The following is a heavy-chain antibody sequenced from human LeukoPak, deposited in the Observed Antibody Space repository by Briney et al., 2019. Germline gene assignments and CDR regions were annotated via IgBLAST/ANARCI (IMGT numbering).Heavy chain of an antibody. D-gene: IGHD1-1*01. CDR1: GFIFSDYW. V-gene: IGHV3-30*18. J-gene: IGHJ4*02. CDR3: AKGTYDALDY. CDR2: ISNDGSTK. Sequence: GGSLRLSCVASGFIFSDYWMSWVRQAPGKGPEWVAVISNDGSTKYYADSVKGRFTISRDNSENTLFLLGSSLRAEDTAVYYCAKGTYDALDYWGQGTLVTVSS.